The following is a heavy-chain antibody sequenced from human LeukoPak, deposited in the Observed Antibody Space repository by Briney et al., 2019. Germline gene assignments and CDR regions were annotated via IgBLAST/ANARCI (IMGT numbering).Heavy chain of an antibody. CDR2: IYTSGST. Sequence: SETLSLTCTVSGGSISDYYWSWIRQPAGKGLEWIGRIYTSGSTNYNPSLKSRVTMSVDTSKNQFSLKLTSVTAADTGVYYCARGGIAVSGGDYWGQGTLVTASS. CDR1: GGSISDYY. D-gene: IGHD6-19*01. V-gene: IGHV4-4*07. J-gene: IGHJ4*02. CDR3: ARGGIAVSGGDY.